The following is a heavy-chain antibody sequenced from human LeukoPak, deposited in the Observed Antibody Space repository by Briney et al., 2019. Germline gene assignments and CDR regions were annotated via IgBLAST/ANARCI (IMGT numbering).Heavy chain of an antibody. CDR3: ARGAGLRIYYFDY. V-gene: IGHV1-3*01. J-gene: IGHJ4*02. CDR1: GYTFTSYA. Sequence: ASVKVSCKASGYTFTSYAMHWVRQAPGQRLEWMGWINAGSGNTKYSQKFQGRVTITRDTSASTAYMELSSLRSEDTAVYYCARGAGLRIYYFDYWGQGTLVTVSS. CDR2: INAGSGNT. D-gene: IGHD4-17*01.